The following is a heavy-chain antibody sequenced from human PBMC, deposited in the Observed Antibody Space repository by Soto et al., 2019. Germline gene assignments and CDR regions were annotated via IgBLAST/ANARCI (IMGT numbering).Heavy chain of an antibody. CDR2: MSPNSGNT. D-gene: IGHD6-19*01. CDR3: AREEFPTTAVAGTAGGTFYYYYGMDV. Sequence: ASVKVSCKASGYTFTSYDINWVRQATGQGLEWMGWMSPNSGNTGYAQKFQGRVTMTRNTSISTAYMELSSLRSEDTAVYYCAREEFPTTAVAGTAGGTFYYYYGMDVWGQGTTVTVSS. J-gene: IGHJ6*02. V-gene: IGHV1-8*01. CDR1: GYTFTSYD.